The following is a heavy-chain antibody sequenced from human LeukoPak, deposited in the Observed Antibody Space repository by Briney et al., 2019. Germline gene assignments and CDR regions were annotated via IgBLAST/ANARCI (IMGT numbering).Heavy chain of an antibody. Sequence: GESLKISCKGSGYSFTSFWIGWVRQIPGKGLEWTGIIYPGDADTRYSTSFQGQVTISADKCIIHAFLQWSNLKAVDTAMYYCARGSAAMERVEQADWFDPWGQGRLV. CDR1: GYSFTSFW. J-gene: IGHJ5*02. CDR2: IYPGDADT. D-gene: IGHD2-2*01. CDR3: ARGSAAMERVEQADWFDP. V-gene: IGHV5-51*01.